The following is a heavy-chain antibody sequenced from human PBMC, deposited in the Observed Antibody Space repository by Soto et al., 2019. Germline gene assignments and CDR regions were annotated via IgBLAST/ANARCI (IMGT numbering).Heavy chain of an antibody. CDR2: ISAYNGNT. D-gene: IGHD3-22*01. CDR3: ARHTIPPHDDASSGYYYYHGMDV. J-gene: IGHJ6*02. CDR1: GYTFTSYG. Sequence: QVQLVQSGAEVKKPGASVKVSCKASGYTFTSYGISWVRQAPGQGLEWMGWISAYNGNTNYAQKLQGRVTMTTDTSTSTAYRELRSLRSDDTGVYFCARHTIPPHDDASSGYYYYHGMDVWGQGTTVTVTS. V-gene: IGHV1-18*01.